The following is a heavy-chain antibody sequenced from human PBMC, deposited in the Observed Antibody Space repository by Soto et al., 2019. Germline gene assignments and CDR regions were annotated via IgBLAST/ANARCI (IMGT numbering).Heavy chain of an antibody. Sequence: GGSLRLSCAASGFTFSSDAMSWVRQAPGKGLEWVSAISGSGGSTYYADSVKGRFTISRDNSKNTLYLQMNSLRAEDTAVYYCAKEGITMIVVVTHFDYWGQGTLVTVS. CDR1: GFTFSSDA. CDR2: ISGSGGST. CDR3: AKEGITMIVVVTHFDY. J-gene: IGHJ4*02. V-gene: IGHV3-23*01. D-gene: IGHD3-22*01.